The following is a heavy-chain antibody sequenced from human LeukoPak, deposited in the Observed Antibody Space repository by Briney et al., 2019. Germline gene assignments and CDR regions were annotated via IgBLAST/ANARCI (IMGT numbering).Heavy chain of an antibody. CDR1: GFTVSSNY. CDR3: ARGLNDRAFDY. D-gene: IGHD3-22*01. V-gene: IGHV3-53*01. CDR2: IYSGGST. Sequence: GGSLRLSCAASGFTVSSNYMSWVRQAPGKGLEWVSVIYSGGSTYYADSVKGRFTISRDNSRNTLYPQMNSLRAEDTAVYYCARGLNDRAFDYWGQGTLVTVSS. J-gene: IGHJ4*02.